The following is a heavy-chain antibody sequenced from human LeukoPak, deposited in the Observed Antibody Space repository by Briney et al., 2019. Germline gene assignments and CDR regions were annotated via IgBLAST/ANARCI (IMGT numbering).Heavy chain of an antibody. J-gene: IGHJ5*01. Sequence: SETLSLTCGVHGGSFSGYYCNWIRQSPGKGLEWIGHINHNGKTNYNPSLRSRVTISVDTSKNQFSLTLTSVTAADTAVYFCARGWGGFDSWSQGTLVTVSS. CDR3: ARGWGGFDS. D-gene: IGHD3-16*01. CDR1: GGSFSGYY. V-gene: IGHV4-34*01. CDR2: INHNGKT.